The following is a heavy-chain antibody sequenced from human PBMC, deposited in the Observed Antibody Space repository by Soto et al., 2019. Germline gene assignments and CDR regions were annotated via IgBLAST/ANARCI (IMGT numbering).Heavy chain of an antibody. D-gene: IGHD3-10*01. CDR2: IYGSGSV. V-gene: IGHV4-4*07. J-gene: IGHJ5*02. CDR3: ARDHSDQLWFGGGFEP. CDR1: GGSISGYY. Sequence: QVQLQESGPRLVQPSETLSLICSVSGGSISGYYWSWIRQPAGKGLEWIGRIYGSGSVDYHPSLKRRVTMSVDTSKNHFSLKLSSVTASDTAVYYCARDHSDQLWFGGGFEPWGQGLLVTVSA.